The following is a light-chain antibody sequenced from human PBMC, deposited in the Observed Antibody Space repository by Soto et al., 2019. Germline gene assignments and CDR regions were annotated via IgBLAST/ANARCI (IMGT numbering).Light chain of an antibody. CDR2: GAS. CDR3: QQYGSSPYT. CDR1: QSVSSSY. J-gene: IGKJ2*01. Sequence: EIVLTQSPGTLSLSPGERATLSCRASQSVSSSYLAWYQQRPGQAPSLLIYGASSRATGIPDRFSGSGSGTDFTLTISRLEPEDFAVYYRQQYGSSPYTFGQGTKLEIK. V-gene: IGKV3-20*01.